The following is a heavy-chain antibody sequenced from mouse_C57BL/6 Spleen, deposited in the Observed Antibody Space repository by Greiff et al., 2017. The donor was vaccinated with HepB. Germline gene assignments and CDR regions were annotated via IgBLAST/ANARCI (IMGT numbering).Heavy chain of an antibody. Sequence: QVQLQQPGAELVKPGASVKLSCKASGYTFTSYWMQWVKQRPGQGLEWIGEIDPSDSYTNYNQKFKGKATLTVDTSSSTAYMQLSSLTSEDSAVYYCARKDDGNYPAWFAYWGQGTLVTVSA. D-gene: IGHD2-1*01. V-gene: IGHV1-50*01. CDR2: IDPSDSYT. J-gene: IGHJ3*01. CDR3: ARKDDGNYPAWFAY. CDR1: GYTFTSYW.